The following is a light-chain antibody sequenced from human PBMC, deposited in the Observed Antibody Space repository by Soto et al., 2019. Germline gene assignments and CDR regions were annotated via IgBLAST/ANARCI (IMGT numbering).Light chain of an antibody. CDR2: AAS. V-gene: IGKV3-20*01. CDR1: RSLSSSY. CDR3: QQQGT. Sequence: EIVLTQSPFTLSLSPGERATLSCRASRSLSSSYVVWYQQKPGHALRILIYAASRRATCIPDRFSGSGSAKEYTLTISRLETEDFAVYYCQQQGTFGQGTKLEIK. J-gene: IGKJ2*01.